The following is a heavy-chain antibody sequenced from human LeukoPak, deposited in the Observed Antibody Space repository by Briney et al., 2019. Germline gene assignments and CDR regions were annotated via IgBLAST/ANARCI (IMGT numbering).Heavy chain of an antibody. J-gene: IGHJ4*02. V-gene: IGHV3-48*03. D-gene: IGHD4-11*01. Sequence: GGSLRLSCEGSGFTFSGYEMNWVRQAPGKGLEWISYICGRGITTFFADSVKGRFTISRDDAKNLLYLQMNSLRAEDTAVYYCARETVPRGFDYWGQGTLVTVSS. CDR2: ICGRGITT. CDR3: ARETVPRGFDY. CDR1: GFTFSGYE.